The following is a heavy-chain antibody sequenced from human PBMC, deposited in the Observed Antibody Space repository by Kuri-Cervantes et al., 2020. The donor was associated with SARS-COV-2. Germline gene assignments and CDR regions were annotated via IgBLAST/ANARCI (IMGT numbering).Heavy chain of an antibody. CDR2: INHSGST. CDR1: GGSFSGYY. CDR3: ASPGGWLQPDRLFDR. V-gene: IGHV4-34*01. J-gene: IGHJ4*02. Sequence: GSLRLSCAVYGGSFSGYYWSWIRQPPGKGLEWIGEINHSGSTNYNPSLKSRVTISVDTSKNQFSLKLSSVTAADTAVYSCASPGGWLQPDRLFDRWGQGTLVTVSS. D-gene: IGHD5-24*01.